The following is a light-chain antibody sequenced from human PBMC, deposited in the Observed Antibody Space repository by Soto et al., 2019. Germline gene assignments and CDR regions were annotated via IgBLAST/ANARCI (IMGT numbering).Light chain of an antibody. J-gene: IGKJ3*01. CDR3: QQSSSAPYT. CDR1: QNINTY. V-gene: IGKV1-39*01. CDR2: DEA. Sequence: DIQMTQSPYSLSAAVGDRVTIACRASQNINTYLNWYQQKPGKDPKLLIFDEASLQSGVPSRFSGGGSRTDFTLIITSLQPEDFAAYYCQQSSSAPYTVGPGTKVDIK.